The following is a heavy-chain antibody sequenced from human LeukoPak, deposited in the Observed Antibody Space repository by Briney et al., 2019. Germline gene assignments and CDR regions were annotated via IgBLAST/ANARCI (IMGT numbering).Heavy chain of an antibody. CDR3: TRDHFGSGYFDY. D-gene: IGHD3-10*01. Sequence: PGGSLRLSCVTSGFMFRNYSMNWVCQAPGKGLEWLTCISGSGRHIFSADALKGRFTVSRDNANSTLSLQLGHLTAADTAVYFCTRDHFGSGYFDYWGRGTLVIVS. J-gene: IGHJ4*02. CDR1: GFMFRNYS. V-gene: IGHV3-21*01. CDR2: ISGSGRHI.